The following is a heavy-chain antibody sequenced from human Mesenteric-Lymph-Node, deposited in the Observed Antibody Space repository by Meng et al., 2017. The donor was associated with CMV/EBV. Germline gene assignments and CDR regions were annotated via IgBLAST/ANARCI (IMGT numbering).Heavy chain of an antibody. CDR2: IYPGDSDT. CDR1: GYSFTSYW. CDR3: ARGGQCTSTSCYIDAFDF. J-gene: IGHJ3*01. Sequence: GESLKISCKGSGYSFTSYWIGWVRQMPGKGLEWMGIIYPGDSDTRYSPSFQGQVTISADKSITTAYLQWSSLKASDTAIYYCARGGQCTSTSCYIDAFDFWGPGTVVTVSS. D-gene: IGHD2-2*03. V-gene: IGHV5-51*01.